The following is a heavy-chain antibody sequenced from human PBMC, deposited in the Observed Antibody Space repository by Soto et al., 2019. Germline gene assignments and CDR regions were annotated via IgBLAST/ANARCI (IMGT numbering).Heavy chain of an antibody. CDR2: INTGNGNT. Sequence: ASVKVSCKASGYTFTDYAMHWVRQAPGQRLQWMGWINTGNGNTKYSQKFRGRVTITRDIPATSAYMELRSLRSEDTAVYFCARDRSREIFANYYYYMDVWGTGTTVTVSS. CDR1: GYTFTDYA. V-gene: IGHV1-3*04. D-gene: IGHD3-3*01. CDR3: ARDRSREIFANYYYYMDV. J-gene: IGHJ6*03.